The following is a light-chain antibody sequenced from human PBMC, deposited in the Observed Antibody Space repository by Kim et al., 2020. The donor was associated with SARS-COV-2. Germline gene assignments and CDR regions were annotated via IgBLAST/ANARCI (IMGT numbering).Light chain of an antibody. CDR1: SSDVGGYIY. CDR2: DVT. J-gene: IGLJ1*01. V-gene: IGLV2-14*03. CDR3: SSYTSSSTFYV. Sequence: QSITISCTGTSSDVGGYIYVSWYQQHPGKAPKLMIYDVTNRPSGVSNRFSGSKSGNTASLTISGLQAEDEADYYCSSYTSSSTFYVFGTGTKVAVL.